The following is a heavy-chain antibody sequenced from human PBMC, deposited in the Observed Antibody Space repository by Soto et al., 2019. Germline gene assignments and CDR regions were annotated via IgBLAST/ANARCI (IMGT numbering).Heavy chain of an antibody. J-gene: IGHJ4*02. D-gene: IGHD2-15*01. CDR2: MNPNSGNT. Sequence: ASVKVSCKASGYTFTSYDINWVRQATGQGLEWMGWMNPNSGNTGYAQKFQGRVTMTRNTSISTAYMELSSLRSEDTAVSYSSSDSRRGSSWFGNWGQGTLVTVSS. V-gene: IGHV1-8*02. CDR3: SSDSRRGSSWFGN. CDR1: GYTFTSYD.